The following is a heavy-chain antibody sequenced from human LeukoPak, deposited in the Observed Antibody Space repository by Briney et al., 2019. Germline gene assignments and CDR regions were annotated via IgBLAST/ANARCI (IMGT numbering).Heavy chain of an antibody. D-gene: IGHD2-15*01. CDR1: GFTFSIYS. CDR3: ARERGYCAGDSCYGFDY. V-gene: IGHV3-48*01. Sequence: GGSLRLSCAASGFTFSIYSMDWVRQAPGKGLEWVSKITSKSTTIYYADSVKGRFTISRDDAKNSLYLQMNSLRAEDTAVYYCARERGYCAGDSCYGFDYWGQGILVTVSS. CDR2: ITSKSTTI. J-gene: IGHJ4*02.